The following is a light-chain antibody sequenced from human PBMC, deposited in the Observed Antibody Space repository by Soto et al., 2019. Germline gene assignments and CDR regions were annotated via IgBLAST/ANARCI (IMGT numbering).Light chain of an antibody. J-gene: IGLJ2*01. Sequence: QSALTQPPSVSGSPGQSVTISCTGTSSDVGSYNRVSWYQQTPGTAPKLMIYEVRNRPSGVPDRFSGSKSGNTASLTISGLQAEDEADYYCSSYTSSSTLVFGGGTKLTVL. CDR3: SSYTSSSTLV. CDR2: EVR. V-gene: IGLV2-18*02. CDR1: SSDVGSYNR.